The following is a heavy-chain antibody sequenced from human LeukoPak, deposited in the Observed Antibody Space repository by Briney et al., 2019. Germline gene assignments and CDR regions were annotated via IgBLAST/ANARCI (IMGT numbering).Heavy chain of an antibody. CDR3: AKDQLSGATSSGSFDS. V-gene: IGHV3-30*02. J-gene: IGHJ4*02. D-gene: IGHD6-6*01. CDR1: GFTFSSYG. CDR2: LRNDGKTN. Sequence: GGSLRLSCAASGFTFSSYGMHWVRQAPGKWLEWVAYLRNDGKTNSYIDSVKGRFTVSRDNSKNTLFLQLNSLRADDTALYYCAKDQLSGATSSGSFDSWGLGTLVAVS.